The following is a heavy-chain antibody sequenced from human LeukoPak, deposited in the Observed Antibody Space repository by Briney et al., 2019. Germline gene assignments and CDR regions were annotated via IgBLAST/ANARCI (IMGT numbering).Heavy chain of an antibody. D-gene: IGHD2-21*01. CDR2: IKQDGTSK. J-gene: IGHJ4*02. CDR3: ARHGDYCFDL. V-gene: IGHV3-7*02. Sequence: PGGSLRLSCAASGFTFSRSWMGWDRQAPGKGLEWVANIKQDGTSKYYVDSVMGRFTISRDNAENSVYLQMNSLSAGDTAVYYCARHGDYCFDLWGPGTRVTVSS. CDR1: GFTFSRSW.